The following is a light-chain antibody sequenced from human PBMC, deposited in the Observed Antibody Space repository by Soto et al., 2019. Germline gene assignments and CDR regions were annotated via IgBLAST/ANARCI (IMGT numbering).Light chain of an antibody. Sequence: QSVLTQPPSASATPGQGVTISCSGSSSNIGTNTVTWYQQLPGTAPKLLIYTDSFRSSGVPERFSGSKSGTSASLAISGLQSDDGADYYCAAWDDNLKAYVFGTGTKVTVL. CDR3: AAWDDNLKAYV. V-gene: IGLV1-44*01. J-gene: IGLJ1*01. CDR1: SSNIGTNT. CDR2: TDS.